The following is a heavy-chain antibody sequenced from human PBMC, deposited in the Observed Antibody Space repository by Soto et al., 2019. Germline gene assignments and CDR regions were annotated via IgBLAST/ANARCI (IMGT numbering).Heavy chain of an antibody. V-gene: IGHV3-74*01. CDR3: ATAEVDY. Sequence: GGSLRHSCAVAGYTFRNHWMHWVRQAPGKGLEWVSRMNSDGSIINYKDSVKGRFTVSRDNAKNTLYLQMNSLRVEDTAVYYCATAEVDYWGPGTLVTVSS. CDR2: MNSDGSII. J-gene: IGHJ4*02. CDR1: GYTFRNHW.